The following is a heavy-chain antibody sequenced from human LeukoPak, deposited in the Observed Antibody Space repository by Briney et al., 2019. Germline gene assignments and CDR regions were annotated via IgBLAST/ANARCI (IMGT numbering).Heavy chain of an antibody. V-gene: IGHV3-33*06. CDR2: IWYDGSNK. D-gene: IGHD1-26*01. CDR1: GFTFSSYG. Sequence: GGSLRLSCAASGFTFSSYGMHWVRQAPGKGLEWVAVIWYDGSNKYYADSVKGRFTISRDNSKNTPYLQMNSLRAEDTAVYYCAKDTSKWELLLGFDYWGQGTLVTVSS. J-gene: IGHJ4*02. CDR3: AKDTSKWELLLGFDY.